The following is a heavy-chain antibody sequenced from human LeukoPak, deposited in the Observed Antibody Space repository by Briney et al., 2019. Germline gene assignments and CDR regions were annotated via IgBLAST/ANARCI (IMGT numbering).Heavy chain of an antibody. CDR2: INHSGST. CDR3: ASSSLAAAEYYLDY. V-gene: IGHV4-34*01. D-gene: IGHD6-13*01. J-gene: IGHJ4*02. CDR1: GGSFSGYY. Sequence: SETLSLTCAVYGGSFSGYYWRWIRQPPGKGLEWIGEINHSGSTNYNPSLKSRVTISVGTSKNQFSLKLSSVTAADKAVYYCASSSLAAAEYYLDYWGQRTVVTVFS.